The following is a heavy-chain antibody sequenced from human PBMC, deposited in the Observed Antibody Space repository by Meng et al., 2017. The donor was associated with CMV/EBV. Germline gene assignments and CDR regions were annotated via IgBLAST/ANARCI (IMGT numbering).Heavy chain of an antibody. CDR2: IIPIFGTA. Sequence: SVKVSCKASGGIFSSYAISWVRQAPGQGLEWMGGIIPIFGTANYAQKFQGRVTITTDESTSTAYMELSSLRSEDTAVYYCAGEDSYGPLSYYYGMDVWGQGTTVTVSS. CDR3: AGEDSYGPLSYYYGMDV. CDR1: GGIFSSYA. V-gene: IGHV1-69*05. J-gene: IGHJ6*02. D-gene: IGHD5-18*01.